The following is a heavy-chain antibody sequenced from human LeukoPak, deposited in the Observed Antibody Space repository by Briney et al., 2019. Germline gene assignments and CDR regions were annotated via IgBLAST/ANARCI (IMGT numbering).Heavy chain of an antibody. V-gene: IGHV3-21*01. CDR2: ISGSSTYR. Sequence: GGSLRLSCEASGFTFSNYIMNWVRQAPVKVLEWVSFISGSSTYRYYADSVRGRFTISRDNAKNSLYLQMKSLRSEDTAVYYCVRDRLFDFWGQGTLVTVSS. CDR1: GFTFSNYI. J-gene: IGHJ4*02. CDR3: VRDRLFDF. D-gene: IGHD6-25*01.